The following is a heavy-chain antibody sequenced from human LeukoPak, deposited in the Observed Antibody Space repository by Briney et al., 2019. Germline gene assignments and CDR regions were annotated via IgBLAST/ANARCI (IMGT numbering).Heavy chain of an antibody. CDR3: ARDDLRPTDLPDY. D-gene: IGHD4-17*01. Sequence: PGGSLRLSCAASGFSFNMYTMHWVRQAPGKGLEWVAVISSDGGNKIFADSVKGRFSISRDNSKNTLYLQMNSLRAEDTAVYYCARDDLRPTDLPDYWGQGTLVTVSS. J-gene: IGHJ4*02. CDR1: GFSFNMYT. V-gene: IGHV3-30-3*01. CDR2: ISSDGGNK.